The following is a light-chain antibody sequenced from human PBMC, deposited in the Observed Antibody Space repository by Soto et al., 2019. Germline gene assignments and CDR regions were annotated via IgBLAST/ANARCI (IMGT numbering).Light chain of an antibody. Sequence: QSALTQPRSVSGSPGQSVAISCTGTSSDVGGYNYVSWYQQHPGKAPKLMIYDVTKRPSGVPDRFSASKSGNMASLTISGLQADDEADYYCCSYAGSYSYVFGTGTKLTVL. V-gene: IGLV2-11*01. CDR1: SSDVGGYNY. J-gene: IGLJ1*01. CDR2: DVT. CDR3: CSYAGSYSYV.